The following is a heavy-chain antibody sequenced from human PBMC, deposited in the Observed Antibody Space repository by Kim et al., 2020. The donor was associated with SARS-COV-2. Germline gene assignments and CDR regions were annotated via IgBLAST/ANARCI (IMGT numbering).Heavy chain of an antibody. D-gene: IGHD4-17*01. V-gene: IGHV3-74*01. CDR3: ARDPLGLRPFGY. CDR2: IKSDGRST. Sequence: GGYLRLSCAASGFTFSNYWMHWVRQAPGKGLVWVSRIKSDGRSTSYADSVKGRFTISRDNAKNTLYLQVNSLRAEDTAVYYCARDPLGLRPFGYWGQGTLVTVSS. CDR1: GFTFSNYW. J-gene: IGHJ4*02.